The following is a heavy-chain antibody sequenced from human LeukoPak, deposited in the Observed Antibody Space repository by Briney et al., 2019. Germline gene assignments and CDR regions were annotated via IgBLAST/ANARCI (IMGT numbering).Heavy chain of an antibody. CDR1: GGSINSGGYY. D-gene: IGHD6-6*01. V-gene: IGHV4-31*03. J-gene: IGHJ4*02. CDR3: ARASIAAERFFDY. Sequence: SETLSLTCTVSGGSINSGGYYWSWIRQHPGKGLEWIGYIYYSGSTYYNPSLKSRVTMSVDTSKSQFSLKLSSVTAADAAVYYCARASIAAERFFDYWGQGTLVTVSS. CDR2: IYYSGST.